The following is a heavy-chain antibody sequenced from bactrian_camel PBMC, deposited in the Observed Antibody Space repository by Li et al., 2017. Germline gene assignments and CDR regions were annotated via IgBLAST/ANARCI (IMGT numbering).Heavy chain of an antibody. J-gene: IGHJ4*01. V-gene: IGHV3S53*01. Sequence: HVQLVESGGGSVQPGGSLRLSCAASGSTYCMAWFRQAPGEEREGVAAIDSDGTTTYADSVKGRYIISIDNAKNVLYLQMANLKPEDTAMYYCAADAVNSVYCDYRRFHLRGDMYVGRGTQVTVS. CDR2: IDSDGTT. D-gene: IGHD1*01. CDR1: GSTYC.